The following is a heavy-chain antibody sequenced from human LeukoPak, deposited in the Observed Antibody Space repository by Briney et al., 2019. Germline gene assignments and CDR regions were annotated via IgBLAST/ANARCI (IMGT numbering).Heavy chain of an antibody. CDR1: GVSVSDGRYY. D-gene: IGHD2-2*01. CDR3: ATTYCSGISCLDVFNM. CDR2: KYYSGSA. Sequence: SQTLSLTCNVSGVSVSDGRYYWTWIRQHPGKGLEWIGYKYYSGSAKYNPSLKSRLTISIDTSKNQSSLQLSSVTAADTATYYCATTYCSGISCLDVFNMWGQGTRVTVSS. J-gene: IGHJ3*02. V-gene: IGHV4-31*03.